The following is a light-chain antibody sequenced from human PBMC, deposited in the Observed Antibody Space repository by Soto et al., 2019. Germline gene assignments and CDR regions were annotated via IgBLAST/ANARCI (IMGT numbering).Light chain of an antibody. CDR3: QSYDSSMSGPYV. J-gene: IGLJ1*01. V-gene: IGLV1-40*01. Sequence: QSVPTPPPPVSGAPGQRVTISCTGGSSHIGAGYDVHWYQQLPGTAPKLLIYGNSNRPSGVPDRFSGSKSGTSASLAITGLQAEDEADYYCQSYDSSMSGPYVFGTGTKVTVL. CDR2: GNS. CDR1: SSHIGAGYD.